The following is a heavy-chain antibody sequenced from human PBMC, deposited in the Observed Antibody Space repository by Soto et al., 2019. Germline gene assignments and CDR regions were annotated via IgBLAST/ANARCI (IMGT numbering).Heavy chain of an antibody. Sequence: ASVKVSCKASGYTFTGYYMHWVRQAPGQGLEWMGWINPNSGGTNYAQKFQGWVTMTRDTSISTAYMELSRLRSDDTAVYYCARSPSYGGNSFDIWGQGTMVTVSS. V-gene: IGHV1-2*04. D-gene: IGHD2-21*02. CDR2: INPNSGGT. CDR3: ARSPSYGGNSFDI. CDR1: GYTFTGYY. J-gene: IGHJ3*02.